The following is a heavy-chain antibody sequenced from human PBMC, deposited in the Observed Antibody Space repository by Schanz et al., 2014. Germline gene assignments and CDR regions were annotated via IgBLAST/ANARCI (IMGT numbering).Heavy chain of an antibody. J-gene: IGHJ1*01. Sequence: EGQLVESGGGLVQPGGSLRLSCAASGFTFSSYWMHWVRQAPGKGLVWISRINSDGSSASYADSVKGRFTISRDNAKNSLYLQMNSLRAEDTALYYCARDTAQSCIGPSCFEYFQHWGQGALVTVSS. CDR2: INSDGSSA. CDR1: GFTFSSYW. D-gene: IGHD2-2*01. CDR3: ARDTAQSCIGPSCFEYFQH. V-gene: IGHV3-74*01.